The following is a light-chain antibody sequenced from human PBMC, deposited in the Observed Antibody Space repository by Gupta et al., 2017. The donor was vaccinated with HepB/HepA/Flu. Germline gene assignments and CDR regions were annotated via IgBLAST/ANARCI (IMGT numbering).Light chain of an antibody. Sequence: QSVLTQSPSASGAPGQRVTMSCSGRSSNIGSNTVNWYQQLPGTAPKLLIYSNNKRPSGVPDRFSASKSGTSASLAISGLQSDDDADYYCAAWDDSLNGVVFGGGTKLTVL. CDR1: SSNIGSNT. CDR2: SNN. V-gene: IGLV1-44*01. J-gene: IGLJ2*01. CDR3: AAWDDSLNGVV.